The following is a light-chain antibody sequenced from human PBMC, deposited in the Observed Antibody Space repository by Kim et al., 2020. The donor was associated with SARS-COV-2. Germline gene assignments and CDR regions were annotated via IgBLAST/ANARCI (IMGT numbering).Light chain of an antibody. J-gene: IGLJ3*02. Sequence: SYELTQPPSVSVSPGQTARITCSGDALPKQYAYWFQQKPGQAPVVLIYEDTERPSGIPERFSGSTSVTTVTLTISAVQAEDEADYYCQSADSSDTFWVFGGGTQLTVL. CDR2: EDT. V-gene: IGLV3-25*03. CDR3: QSADSSDTFWV. CDR1: ALPKQY.